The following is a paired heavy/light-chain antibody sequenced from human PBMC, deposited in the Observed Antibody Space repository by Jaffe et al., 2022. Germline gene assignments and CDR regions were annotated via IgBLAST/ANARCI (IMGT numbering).Heavy chain of an antibody. D-gene: IGHD1-1*01. CDR1: GYTLTSFF. CDR2: INPSGDNT. J-gene: IGHJ2*01. V-gene: IGHV1-46*01. Sequence: EQLVQSGAEVKKPGASVKVSCKASGYTLTSFFMHWVRQAPGQGLEWVGMINPSGDNTRNAQKFQGRVTVTRDTSTSTVYMELSSLTSEDTAMYYCARPSPGDAAYKYLYFDLWGRGTLVTVSS. CDR3: ARPSPGDAAYKYLYFDL.
Light chain of an antibody. V-gene: IGKV4-1*01. CDR1: QSVLYSSSNKNC. J-gene: IGKJ4*01. CDR2: WAS. Sequence: DFVMTQSPDSLAVSLGERATINCKSSQSVLYSSSNKNCLAWYQQKSGQPPKMIISWASTRESGVPDRFSGSGSGTDFTLTISSLQAEDVAVYYCQQYHSTPPLFGGGTKVEIK. CDR3: QQYHSTPPL.